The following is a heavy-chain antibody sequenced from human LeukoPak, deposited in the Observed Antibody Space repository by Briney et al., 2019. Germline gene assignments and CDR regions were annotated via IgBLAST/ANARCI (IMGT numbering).Heavy chain of an antibody. CDR1: GFTFSNAW. Sequence: GRSLRLSCAASGFTFSNAWMSWVRQAPGKGLEWVGRIKSKTDGGTTDYAAPVKGRFTISRDDSKNTLYLQMNSLKTEDTAVYYCTTVNLFSTWMRNWFDPWGQGTLVTVSS. CDR2: IKSKTDGGTT. D-gene: IGHD6-13*01. V-gene: IGHV3-15*01. J-gene: IGHJ5*02. CDR3: TTVNLFSTWMRNWFDP.